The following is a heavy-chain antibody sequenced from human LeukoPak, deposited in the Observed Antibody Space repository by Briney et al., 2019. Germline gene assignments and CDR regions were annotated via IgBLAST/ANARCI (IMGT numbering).Heavy chain of an antibody. CDR2: INWNGGST. D-gene: IGHD6-19*01. Sequence: GGSLRLSCAASGLTFDDYGMSWVRQAPGKGLDWVSGINWNGGSTGYADSVKGRFTISRDNAKNSLYLQMNSLRAEDTALYYCARDSIAVAENDDWGQGTLVTVSS. V-gene: IGHV3-20*04. J-gene: IGHJ4*02. CDR3: ARDSIAVAENDD. CDR1: GLTFDDYG.